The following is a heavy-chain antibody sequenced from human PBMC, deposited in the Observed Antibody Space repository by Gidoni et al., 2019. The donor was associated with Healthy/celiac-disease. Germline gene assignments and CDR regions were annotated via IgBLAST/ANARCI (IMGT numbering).Heavy chain of an antibody. Sequence: EVQLVESGGGLVQPGRSLRLSCAASVFTFDDYAMHWVRQAPGKGLEWVSGISWNSGSIGYADSVKGRFTISRDNAKNSLYLQMNSLRAEDTAFYYCAKALGGIVGAPCDYWGQGTLVTVSS. V-gene: IGHV3-9*01. CDR3: AKALGGIVGAPCDY. CDR1: VFTFDDYA. D-gene: IGHD1-26*01. J-gene: IGHJ4*02. CDR2: ISWNSGSI.